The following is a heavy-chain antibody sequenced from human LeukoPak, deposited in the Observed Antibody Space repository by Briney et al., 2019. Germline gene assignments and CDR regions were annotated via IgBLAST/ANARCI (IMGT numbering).Heavy chain of an antibody. D-gene: IGHD5-18*01. CDR3: ARGSYGSLY. Sequence: GGSLRLSCAASGFTFSSYAMHWVRQAPGKGLEWVAVISYDGSNKYYADSVKGRFTISRDNSKNTLSLQMNSLRAEDTAVYYCARGSYGSLYWGQGTLVTVSS. V-gene: IGHV3-30-3*01. CDR1: GFTFSSYA. J-gene: IGHJ4*02. CDR2: ISYDGSNK.